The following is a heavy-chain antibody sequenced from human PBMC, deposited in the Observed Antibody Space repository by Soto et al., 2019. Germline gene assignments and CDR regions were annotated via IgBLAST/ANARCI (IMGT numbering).Heavy chain of an antibody. J-gene: IGHJ5*02. CDR2: ISYTGST. V-gene: IGHV4-59*13. D-gene: IGHD3-10*01. Sequence: QVQLQESGPGLVKPSETLSLTCTVSGDSISNYYWSWIRQPPGKGLEWVGYISYTGSTIYNHSLESRATISLYTSTNKIYLSLSSVSVAATAVSYCASVGEVPGGFDPWGRGTLVTVSS. CDR1: GDSISNYY. CDR3: ASVGEVPGGFDP.